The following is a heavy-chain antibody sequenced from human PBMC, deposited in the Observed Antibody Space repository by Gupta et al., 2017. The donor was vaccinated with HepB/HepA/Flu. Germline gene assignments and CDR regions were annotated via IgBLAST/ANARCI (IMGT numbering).Heavy chain of an antibody. V-gene: IGHV3-23*01. CDR1: GFTFSSYA. D-gene: IGHD2-2*01. J-gene: IGHJ6*03. Sequence: EVQLLESGGGLVQPGGSLRLSCAASGFTFSSYAMSWVRQAPGKGLEWVSAISGSGGSTYYADSVKGRFTISRDNSKNTLYLQMNSLRAEDTAVYYCAKDPCSSTSCFETSDYYYYYMDVWGKGTTVTVSS. CDR3: AKDPCSSTSCFETSDYYYYYMDV. CDR2: ISGSGGST.